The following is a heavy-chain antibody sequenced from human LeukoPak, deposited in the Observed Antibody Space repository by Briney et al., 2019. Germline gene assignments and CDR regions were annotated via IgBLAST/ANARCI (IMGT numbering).Heavy chain of an antibody. CDR1: GYTFTSYG. V-gene: IGHV1-18*01. J-gene: IGHJ4*02. Sequence: ASVKVSCKASGYTFTSYGISWVRQAPGQGLEWMGWISAYNGNTNYAQKLQGRVTMTTDTSTSTAYMELRSLGSDDTAVYYCARLGYSSGWYGFGCDYWGQGTLVTVSS. CDR3: ARLGYSSGWYGFGCDY. D-gene: IGHD6-19*01. CDR2: ISAYNGNT.